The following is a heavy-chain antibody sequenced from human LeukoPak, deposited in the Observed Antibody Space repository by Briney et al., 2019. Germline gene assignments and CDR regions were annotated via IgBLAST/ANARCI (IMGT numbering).Heavy chain of an antibody. CDR3: AGATYYDFWSGLEAFDI. J-gene: IGHJ3*02. D-gene: IGHD3-3*01. Sequence: SETLSLTCTVSGGSISSSSYYWGWIRQPPGKGLEWLGRIYYSGSTYYNPSLKSRVTISVDTSKNQFSLKLSSVTAADTAVYYCAGATYYDFWSGLEAFDIWGQGTMVTVSS. CDR2: IYYSGST. V-gene: IGHV4-39*01. CDR1: GGSISSSSYY.